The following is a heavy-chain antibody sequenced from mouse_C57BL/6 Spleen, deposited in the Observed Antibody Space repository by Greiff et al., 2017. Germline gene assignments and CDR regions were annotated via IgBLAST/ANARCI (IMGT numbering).Heavy chain of an antibody. D-gene: IGHD1-1*01. J-gene: IGHJ2*01. V-gene: IGHV1-55*01. CDR2: IYPGSGST. Sequence: VQLQQPGAELVKPGASVKMSCKASGYTFTSYWITWVKQRPGQGLEWIGDIYPGSGSTNYNEKFKSKATLTVDTSSSTAYMQLSSLTSEDSAVYYCARGLYGSSYYFDYWGQGTTLTVSS. CDR3: ARGLYGSSYYFDY. CDR1: GYTFTSYW.